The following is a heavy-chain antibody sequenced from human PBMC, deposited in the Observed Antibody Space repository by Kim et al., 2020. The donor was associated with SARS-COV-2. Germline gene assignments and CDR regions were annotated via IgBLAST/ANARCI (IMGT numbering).Heavy chain of an antibody. CDR1: GGSISSGDYY. J-gene: IGHJ3*02. D-gene: IGHD2-15*01. Sequence: SKTLSLTCTVSGGSISSGDYYWSWIRQPPGKGLEWIGYIYYSGSTYYNPSLKSRVTISVDTSKNQFSLKLSSVTAADTAVYYCARDLRYCSGGSCFSGDAFDIWGQGTMVTVSS. V-gene: IGHV4-30-4*01. CDR2: IYYSGST. CDR3: ARDLRYCSGGSCFSGDAFDI.